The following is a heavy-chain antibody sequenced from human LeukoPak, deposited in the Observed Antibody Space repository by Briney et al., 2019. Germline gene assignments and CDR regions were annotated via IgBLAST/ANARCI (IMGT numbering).Heavy chain of an antibody. V-gene: IGHV4-34*01. J-gene: IGHJ4*02. CDR1: GGSFSGYY. CDR2: INHSGST. Sequence: SETLSLTCAVYGGSFSGYYWSWIRQPPGKGLEWIGEINHSGSTNYNPSLKSRVTISVDTSKNQFSLKLSSVTAADTAVYYCARQYNSGWYFSFDYWGQGTLVTVSS. CDR3: ARQYNSGWYFSFDY. D-gene: IGHD6-19*01.